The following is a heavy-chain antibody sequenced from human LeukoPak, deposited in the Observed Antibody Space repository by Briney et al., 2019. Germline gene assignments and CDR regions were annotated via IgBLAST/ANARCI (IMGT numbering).Heavy chain of an antibody. D-gene: IGHD1-26*01. Sequence: ASVTVSYKASGHTFTNFGITWVRQAPGQGLEGMGWIGADSGNTNYPQKFQGRVTLSIDTPTSTAYIELSTLGSDDTAVYFCAKNRGATWWDLVDYWGQGTLVTVSS. V-gene: IGHV1-18*01. CDR1: GHTFTNFG. CDR3: AKNRGATWWDLVDY. CDR2: IGADSGNT. J-gene: IGHJ4*02.